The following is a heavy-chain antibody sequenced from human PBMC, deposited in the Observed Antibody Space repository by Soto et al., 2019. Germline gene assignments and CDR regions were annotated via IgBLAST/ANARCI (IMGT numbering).Heavy chain of an antibody. D-gene: IGHD6-13*01. CDR3: ARERSFARPAGWFEP. J-gene: IGHJ5*02. V-gene: IGHV4-39*07. CDR1: GGSISSSSYY. Sequence: SETLSLTCTVSGGSISSSSYYWGWIRQPPGKGLEWIGSVYHSGATYYNPSLQSRVSISVDTSKSQFSLKLISVSAADTGTYYCARERSFARPAGWFEPWGQGTQVT. CDR2: VYHSGAT.